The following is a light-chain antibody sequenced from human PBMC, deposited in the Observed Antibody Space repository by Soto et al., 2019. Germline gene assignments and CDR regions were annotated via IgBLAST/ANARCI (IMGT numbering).Light chain of an antibody. Sequence: QSALAQPASVSGSPGQSITISCTGSNSDIGYYNFVSWYQKHPDKAPKLLIFGVTNRPPGISDRFSGSKSGATASLTISGLQAEDEADYYCSSYTTTNSLVFGTGTKLTVL. CDR3: SSYTTTNSLV. CDR2: GVT. J-gene: IGLJ1*01. CDR1: NSDIGYYNF. V-gene: IGLV2-14*03.